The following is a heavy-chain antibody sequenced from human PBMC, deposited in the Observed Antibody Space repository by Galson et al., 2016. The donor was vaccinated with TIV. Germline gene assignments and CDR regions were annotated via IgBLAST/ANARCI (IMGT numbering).Heavy chain of an antibody. J-gene: IGHJ4*02. CDR2: ISVSGGRT. V-gene: IGHV3-23*01. Sequence: SLRLSCAASGFTFSSYAMSWVRQAPGKGLEWVSAISVSGGRTYYADSVKGRFTISRDNSKTTLYLQMDRLRAEDTALYYCARGGGYGDVYFDFWGQGSLVTVSS. CDR1: GFTFSSYA. D-gene: IGHD4-17*01. CDR3: ARGGGYGDVYFDF.